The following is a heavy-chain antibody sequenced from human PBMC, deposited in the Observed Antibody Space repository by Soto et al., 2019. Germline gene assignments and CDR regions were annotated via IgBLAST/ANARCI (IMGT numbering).Heavy chain of an antibody. CDR1: GYNFAKYW. CDR3: ARIQRASAATQDHYYAMDV. D-gene: IGHD2-15*01. J-gene: IGHJ6*02. CDR2: IYPHDSDV. V-gene: IGHV5-51*01. Sequence: GESLKISCKGSGYNFAKYWIAWVRQMPGKGLDWMCIIYPHDSDVRNSPSFEGQVTISADKYINTAYLQWRSLKASDTAMYYCARIQRASAATQDHYYAMDVWGQGTTVTVSS.